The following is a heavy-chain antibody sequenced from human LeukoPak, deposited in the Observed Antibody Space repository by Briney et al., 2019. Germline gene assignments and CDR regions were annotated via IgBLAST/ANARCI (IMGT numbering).Heavy chain of an antibody. CDR3: AATGGNSFPIDY. D-gene: IGHD4-23*01. Sequence: TSETLSLTCTVSGGSISSYYWSWIRQPPGKGLGWIGYIYYSGSTNYNPSLKSRVTISVDTSKNQFSLKLSSVTAADTAVYYCAATGGNSFPIDYWGQGTLVTVSS. V-gene: IGHV4-59*01. CDR1: GGSISSYY. CDR2: IYYSGST. J-gene: IGHJ4*02.